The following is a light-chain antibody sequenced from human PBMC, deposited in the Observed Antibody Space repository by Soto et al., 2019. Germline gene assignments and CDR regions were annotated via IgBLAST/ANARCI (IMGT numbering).Light chain of an antibody. CDR3: HQSSKWPLT. J-gene: IGKJ4*01. Sequence: EIVLTQSPSTLSLSPGERATLSCRASQSVRTYLAWYQQKPGQAPRLLIYDASNRATDIPDRFSGSGSGTDFTLTISSLDPEDFAVYYCHQSSKWPLTFGEGTKVEIK. CDR2: DAS. V-gene: IGKV3-11*01. CDR1: QSVRTY.